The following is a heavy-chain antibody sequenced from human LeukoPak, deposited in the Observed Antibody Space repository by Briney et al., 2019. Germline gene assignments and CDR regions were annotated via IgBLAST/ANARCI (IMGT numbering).Heavy chain of an antibody. J-gene: IGHJ4*02. V-gene: IGHV3-21*06. CDR3: ARGHISGYYLKY. D-gene: IGHD3-22*01. CDR1: GFTFSFYS. CDR2: ISGSSSYI. Sequence: GGSLRLSRVASGFTFSFYSMNWVRQAPGKRLEWVSSISGSSSYIEYADSVKGRFTISSDNAKNSLYLQMNSLTAEDTAVYYCARGHISGYYLKYWGQGTLVTVSS.